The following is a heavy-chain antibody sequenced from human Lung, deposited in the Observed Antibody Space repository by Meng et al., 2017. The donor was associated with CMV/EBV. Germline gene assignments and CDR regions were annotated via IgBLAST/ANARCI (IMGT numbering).Heavy chain of an antibody. CDR3: ARDCSGTRCYRRRGLDY. CDR1: GYAFTIYN. CDR2: VNPSGHTP. J-gene: IGHJ4*02. D-gene: IGHD2-2*02. Sequence: ASVTVSCKASGYAFTIYNIHWVRQPPGQGLEWMGTVNPSGHTPSLAQMFQGRVTMTSDTSTSTVYLELSSLRSEDTAVYYCARDCSGTRCYRRRGLDYWGRGSLVTVSS. V-gene: IGHV1-46*01.